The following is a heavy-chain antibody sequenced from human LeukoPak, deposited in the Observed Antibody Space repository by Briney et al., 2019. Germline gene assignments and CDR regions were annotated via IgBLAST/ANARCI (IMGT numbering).Heavy chain of an antibody. CDR3: ARGSSATRRLDY. CDR1: GFSFSNYG. J-gene: IGHJ4*02. CDR2: ISDNGSNK. D-gene: IGHD2-2*01. Sequence: GRSLRLSCAASGFSFSNYGMHWVRQAPGKGLEWVAVISDNGSNKHYGDSVKGRFTISRDNSKNTLYLQMNSLRAEDTAVYYCARGSSATRRLDYWGQGTQVTVSS. V-gene: IGHV3-30*03.